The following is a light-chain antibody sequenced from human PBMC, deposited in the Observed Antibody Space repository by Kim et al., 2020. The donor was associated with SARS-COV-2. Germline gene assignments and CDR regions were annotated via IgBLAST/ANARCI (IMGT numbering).Light chain of an antibody. V-gene: IGLV3-19*01. Sequence: VALGKTGRITCQGDSLRRYYASWYQQKPGQAPVLVIYGKNNRPSGIPDQFSGSSSGNTASLTITGAQAEDEADYYCKSRDSSGKVVFGGGTQLTVL. CDR3: KSRDSSGKVV. CDR2: GKN. J-gene: IGLJ2*01. CDR1: SLRRYY.